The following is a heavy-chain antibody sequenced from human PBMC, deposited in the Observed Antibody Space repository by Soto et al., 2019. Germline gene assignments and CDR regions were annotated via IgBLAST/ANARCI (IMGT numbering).Heavy chain of an antibody. CDR2: MNPNNGNT. V-gene: IGHV1-8*01. CDR1: GYTFTSYD. D-gene: IGHD3-9*01. J-gene: IGHJ4*02. CDR3: ARGPYDILTGYRFDY. Sequence: QVQLVQSGAEVKKPGASVKVSCKASGYTFTSYDIHWVRQATGQGLEWMGWMNPNNGNTGYAQNFQGRVTITRNTSINTAYMELSSLRSEDTAVYYCARGPYDILTGYRFDYWGQGTLVTVSS.